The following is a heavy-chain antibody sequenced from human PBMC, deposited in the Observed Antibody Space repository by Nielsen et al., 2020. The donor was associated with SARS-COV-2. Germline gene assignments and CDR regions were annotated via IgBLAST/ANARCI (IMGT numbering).Heavy chain of an antibody. J-gene: IGHJ4*02. CDR2: IKLDGSEK. V-gene: IGHV3-7*03. D-gene: IGHD4-11*01. CDR1: GFNIRGYW. CDR3: ARDRHYTIPFDY. Sequence: GGSLRLSCVVSGFNIRGYWMTWVRQAPGKGLEWVGNIKLDGSEKYYVDSVKGRFTISRDNAKNSLYLQMNSLRAEDTAVYYCARDRHYTIPFDYWGQGTLVTVSS.